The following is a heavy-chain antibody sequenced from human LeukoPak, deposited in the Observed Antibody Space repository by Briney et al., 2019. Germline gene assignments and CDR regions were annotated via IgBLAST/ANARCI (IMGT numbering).Heavy chain of an antibody. V-gene: IGHV4-59*01. CDR3: AITVAGTFAFDI. Sequence: SETLSLTCTVSGGSISSYYWSWIRQPPGKGLEWIGYIYYSGSTNYNPSLKSRVTISVDTSKNQFSLRLSSVTAADTAVYYCAITVAGTFAFDIWGQGTMVTVSS. CDR2: IYYSGST. CDR1: GGSISSYY. D-gene: IGHD6-19*01. J-gene: IGHJ3*02.